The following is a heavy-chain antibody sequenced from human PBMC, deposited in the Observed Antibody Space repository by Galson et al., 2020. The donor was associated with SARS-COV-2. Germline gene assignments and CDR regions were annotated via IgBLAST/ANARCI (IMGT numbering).Heavy chain of an antibody. CDR3: ARGIAVAGFDY. J-gene: IGHJ4*02. CDR2: IYASGST. Sequence: SETLSLTCTVSGGSISSGSSYWSCIRQPAGQGLQWIGRIYASGSTNYNPSLKSRVSMSVNTSKNQFSLNLNSVTAADTAVYYCARGIAVAGFDYWGQGTLVTVSS. D-gene: IGHD6-19*01. V-gene: IGHV4-61*02. CDR1: GGSISSGSSY.